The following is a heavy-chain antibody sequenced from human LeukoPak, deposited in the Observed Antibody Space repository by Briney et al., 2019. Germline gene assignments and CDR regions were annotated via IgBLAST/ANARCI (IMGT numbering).Heavy chain of an antibody. Sequence: ASVKVSCKASGYTFTGYYMHWVRQAPGQGLEWMGWINPNSGGTNYAQKFQGRVTMTRDTSISTAYMELSRLRSDDTAVYHCARDRQAITIFGVVKYYFDYWGQGTLVTVSS. CDR1: GYTFTGYY. CDR3: ARDRQAITIFGVVKYYFDY. D-gene: IGHD3-3*01. CDR2: INPNSGGT. J-gene: IGHJ4*02. V-gene: IGHV1-2*02.